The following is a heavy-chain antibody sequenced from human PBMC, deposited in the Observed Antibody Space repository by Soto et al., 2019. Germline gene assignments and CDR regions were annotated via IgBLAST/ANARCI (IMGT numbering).Heavy chain of an antibody. V-gene: IGHV1-69*13. D-gene: IGHD5-12*01. Sequence: ASVKVSCKASGGTFSSYAISWVRQAPGQGLEWMGGIIPIFGTANYAQKFQGRVTITADESTSTAHMELSSLRSEDTAVYYCASLSGYAGYYGMDVWGQGTTVTVSS. J-gene: IGHJ6*02. CDR2: IIPIFGTA. CDR1: GGTFSSYA. CDR3: ASLSGYAGYYGMDV.